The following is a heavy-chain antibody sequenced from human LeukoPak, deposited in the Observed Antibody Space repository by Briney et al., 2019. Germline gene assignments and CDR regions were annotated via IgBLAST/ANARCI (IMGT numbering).Heavy chain of an antibody. Sequence: GGSLRLSCAASGFTFSNYWMHWVRQAPGKGLVWVSRINTDGNITTYADSVKGRFTTSRDNAKNTLYLQVNSLRAEDTAVYFCAREYSSSSTRVFDYWGQGTLVTVSS. CDR1: GFTFSNYW. D-gene: IGHD6-6*01. CDR3: AREYSSSSTRVFDY. V-gene: IGHV3-74*01. J-gene: IGHJ4*02. CDR2: INTDGNIT.